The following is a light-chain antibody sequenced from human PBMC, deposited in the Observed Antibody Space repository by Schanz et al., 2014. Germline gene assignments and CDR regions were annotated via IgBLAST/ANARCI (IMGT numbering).Light chain of an antibody. J-gene: IGKJ3*01. CDR2: DAS. V-gene: IGKV1-8*01. CDR1: QGFSGT. CDR3: QQANSFPFT. Sequence: AIRMTQSPSSLFASTGDRVNITCRARQGFSGTLAWYQQKPGKAPKLLIYDASSLQSGVPSRFSGSGSGTDFTLSNSTLLPDACATYDCQQANSFPFTFSPGTKV.